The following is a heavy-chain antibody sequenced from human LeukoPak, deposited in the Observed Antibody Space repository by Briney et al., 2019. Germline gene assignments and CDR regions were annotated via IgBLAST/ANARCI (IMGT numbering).Heavy chain of an antibody. V-gene: IGHV4-30-4*08. CDR1: GGSISSGDYY. CDR3: ARAPVSSSYRWYFDL. CDR2: IYDSGST. Sequence: SETLSLTCTVSGGSISSGDYYWSWIRQPPGKGLEWIGYIYDSGSTYHNPSLKSRVTISVDTSKNQFSLKLSSVTAADTAVYYCARAPVSSSYRWYFDLWGRGTLVTVSS. J-gene: IGHJ2*01. D-gene: IGHD3-16*02.